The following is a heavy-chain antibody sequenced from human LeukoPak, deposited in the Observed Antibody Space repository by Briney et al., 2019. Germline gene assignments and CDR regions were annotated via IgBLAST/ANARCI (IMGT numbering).Heavy chain of an antibody. CDR3: YGANAEH. D-gene: IGHD4-23*01. CDR2: TNTDGSST. J-gene: IGHJ1*01. CDR1: GFTFSSYW. Sequence: GGSLRLSCAASGFTFSSYWMHWVRQASGKGLVWVSGTNTDGSSTMYADSVKGRFTIARDNAKNTLYLQMNSLSAEDTAVYYCYGANAEHWGQGTLVTVSS. V-gene: IGHV3-74*03.